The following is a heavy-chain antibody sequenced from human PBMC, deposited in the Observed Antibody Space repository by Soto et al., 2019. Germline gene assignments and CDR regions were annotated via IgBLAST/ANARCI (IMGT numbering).Heavy chain of an antibody. Sequence: SETLSLTCAVSGYSISSGYYWGWIRQPPGKGLGWIGSIYHSGSTYYNPSLKSRVTISVDTSKNQFSLKLSSVTAADTAVYYCARQGYEGSWFDPWGQGTLVTVSS. V-gene: IGHV4-38-2*01. CDR2: IYHSGST. CDR1: GYSISSGYY. CDR3: ARQGYEGSWFDP. D-gene: IGHD3-10*01. J-gene: IGHJ5*02.